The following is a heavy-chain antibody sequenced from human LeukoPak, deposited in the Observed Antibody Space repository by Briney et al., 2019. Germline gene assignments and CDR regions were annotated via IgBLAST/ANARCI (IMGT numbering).Heavy chain of an antibody. CDR2: IDTKSGGT. D-gene: IGHD2-8*02. CDR1: GYTFTAYY. J-gene: IGHJ4*02. Sequence: ASVKVSCKASGYTFTAYYMHRVRQAPGQGLEWMGWIDTKSGGTKYAQKFQGRVTITRDTSIDTAYMELSRLISDDTALYYCASEAFCAGGRCYLHRVASWGPGTLVTVSA. V-gene: IGHV1-2*02. CDR3: ASEAFCAGGRCYLHRVAS.